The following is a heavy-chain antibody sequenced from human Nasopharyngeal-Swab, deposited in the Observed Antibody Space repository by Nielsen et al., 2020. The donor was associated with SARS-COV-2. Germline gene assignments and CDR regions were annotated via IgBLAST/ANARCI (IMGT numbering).Heavy chain of an antibody. V-gene: IGHV3-53*01. CDR1: GFTVTNNY. D-gene: IGHD1-20*01. CDR2: IYASGDT. Sequence: GESLNISCAASGFTVTNNYMTLVRQVPGKGLEWISHIYASGDTHTADAVKGRFTISRDSSENTLYLEMNNLTPDDTATYYCAAPLTGLHYWGQGTLVTVSS. J-gene: IGHJ4*02. CDR3: AAPLTGLHY.